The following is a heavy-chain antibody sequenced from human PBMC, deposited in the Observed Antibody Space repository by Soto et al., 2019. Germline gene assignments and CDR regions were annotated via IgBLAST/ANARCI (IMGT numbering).Heavy chain of an antibody. CDR1: GYTFTSYY. CDR3: ARDSSRDGYNYTPFDY. Sequence: GASVKVSCKASGYTFTSYYMHWVRQAPGQGLEWMGIINPSGGSTSYAQKFQGRVTMTRDTSTSTVYMELSSLRSEDTAVYYCARDSSRDGYNYTPFDYWGQGTLVTSPQ. CDR2: INPSGGST. V-gene: IGHV1-46*01. J-gene: IGHJ4*02. D-gene: IGHD5-12*01.